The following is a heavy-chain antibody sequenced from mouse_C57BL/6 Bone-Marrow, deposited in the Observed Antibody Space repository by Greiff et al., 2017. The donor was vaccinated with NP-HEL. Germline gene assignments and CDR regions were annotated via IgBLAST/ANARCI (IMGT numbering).Heavy chain of an antibody. Sequence: EVKLMESGGGLVQPGGSLKLSCAASGFTFSDYGMAWARQAPRKGPEWVAFISNLAYSIYYADTVTGRFTISRENAKNTLYLEMSSLRSEDTAMYYCARGGYGNYGPFDYWGQGTTLTVSS. J-gene: IGHJ2*01. CDR2: ISNLAYSI. D-gene: IGHD2-1*01. V-gene: IGHV5-15*01. CDR1: GFTFSDYG. CDR3: ARGGYGNYGPFDY.